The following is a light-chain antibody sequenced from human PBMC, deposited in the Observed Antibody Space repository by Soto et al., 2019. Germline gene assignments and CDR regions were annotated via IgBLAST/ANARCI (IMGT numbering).Light chain of an antibody. CDR2: DAS. CDR3: HQYNSDSPT. Sequence: DIQMTQSPSTLSASVGDRVTIACRASQSISSWLAWYQQKPGKAPKLLIYDASSMESGVPSRFSGSGSGTEFTLTISSLQPDDFATYYCHQYNSDSPTFGQGTKLEIK. V-gene: IGKV1-5*01. CDR1: QSISSW. J-gene: IGKJ2*01.